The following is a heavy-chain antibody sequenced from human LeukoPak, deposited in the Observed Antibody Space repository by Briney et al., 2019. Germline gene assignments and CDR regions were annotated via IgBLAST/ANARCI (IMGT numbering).Heavy chain of an antibody. V-gene: IGHV1-18*01. CDR3: AREDRYAFDI. J-gene: IGHJ3*02. D-gene: IGHD1-1*01. CDR1: GYTFSDYG. CDR2: INPYNINT. Sequence: VASVKVSCKASGYTFSDYGVNWVRQAPGQGLEWVGWINPYNINTLYSPKFQGRVFMTRDTSTSTVYMELRGLRSDDTAVYFCAREDRYAFDIWGQGTMVTVSS.